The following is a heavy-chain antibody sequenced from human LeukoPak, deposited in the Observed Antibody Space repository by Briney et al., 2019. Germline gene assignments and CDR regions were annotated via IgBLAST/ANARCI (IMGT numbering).Heavy chain of an antibody. V-gene: IGHV3-11*01. CDR3: ARDQIRGWFDP. Sequence: GSLRLSCAASGFTFSDYYMSWIRQAPGKGLEWVSYISSSGSTTYYADSVKGRFTISRDNAKNSLYLQMNSLRAEDTAVYYCARDQIRGWFDPWGQGTLVTVSS. D-gene: IGHD3-10*01. J-gene: IGHJ5*02. CDR2: ISSSGSTT. CDR1: GFTFSDYY.